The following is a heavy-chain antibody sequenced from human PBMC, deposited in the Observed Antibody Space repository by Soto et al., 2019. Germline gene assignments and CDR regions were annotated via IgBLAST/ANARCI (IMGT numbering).Heavy chain of an antibody. CDR3: TREYYDFWSGYYDKIYFDY. J-gene: IGHJ4*02. D-gene: IGHD3-3*01. CDR1: GFTFSGSA. V-gene: IGHV3-73*02. CDR2: IRSKANSYAT. Sequence: EVQLVESGGGLVQPGGSLKLSCAASGFTFSGSAMHWVRQASGKGLEWVGRIRSKANSYATAYAASVKGRFTISRDDSKNTAYLQMNSLKTEDTAVDYCTREYYDFWSGYYDKIYFDYWGQGTLVTVSS.